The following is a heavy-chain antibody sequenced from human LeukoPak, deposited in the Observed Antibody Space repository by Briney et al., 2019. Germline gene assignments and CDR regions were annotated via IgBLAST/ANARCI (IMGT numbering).Heavy chain of an antibody. CDR2: INPNITKT. Sequence: ASVKVSCKASGYTFIGYSIHWLRQTPGQGFEWMGWINPNITKTYLAQNFQGRVTMTRDTSISTAYMELSRLRSDDTAVYYCARNAISGGITIYYYYYMDVWGKGTTVTVSS. J-gene: IGHJ6*03. V-gene: IGHV1-2*02. CDR3: ARNAISGGITIYYYYYMDV. D-gene: IGHD2-15*01. CDR1: GYTFIGYS.